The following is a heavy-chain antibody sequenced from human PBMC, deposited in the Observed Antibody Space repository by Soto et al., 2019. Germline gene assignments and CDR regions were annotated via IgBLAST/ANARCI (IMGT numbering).Heavy chain of an antibody. D-gene: IGHD6-19*01. J-gene: IGHJ4*02. V-gene: IGHV2-26*01. Sequence: SGPTLVNPTETLTLTCTVSGFSLSNARMGVSWIRQPPGKALEWLAHIFSNDEKSYSTSLKSRLTISKDTSKSQVVLTMTNMDHVHTATYYCARTDSSGCFFDYWGQGTLVTVSS. CDR1: GFSLSNARMG. CDR3: ARTDSSGCFFDY. CDR2: IFSNDEK.